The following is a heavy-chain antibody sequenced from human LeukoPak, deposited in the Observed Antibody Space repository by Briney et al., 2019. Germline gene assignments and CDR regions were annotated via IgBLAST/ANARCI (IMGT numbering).Heavy chain of an antibody. Sequence: ASVKVSCKASGGTFSSYAISWVRQAPGQGLEWMGEIIPIFGTANYAQKFQGRVTITADKSTSTAYMELSSLRSEDTAVYYCARLPSLTGPFDYWGQGTLVTVSS. D-gene: IGHD3-9*01. V-gene: IGHV1-69*06. CDR1: GGTFSSYA. CDR2: IIPIFGTA. J-gene: IGHJ4*02. CDR3: ARLPSLTGPFDY.